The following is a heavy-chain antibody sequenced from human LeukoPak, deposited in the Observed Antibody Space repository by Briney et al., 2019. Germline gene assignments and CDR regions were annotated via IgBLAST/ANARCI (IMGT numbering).Heavy chain of an antibody. J-gene: IGHJ4*02. CDR3: ATLTTVTTHFFDY. V-gene: IGHV3-30*03. CDR1: GFTFSSYG. CDR2: ISYDGSNK. Sequence: PGGSLRLSCAASGFTFSSYGMHWVRQAPGKGLEWVAVISYDGSNKYYADSVKGRFTISRDNSENTLYLQMNSLRAEDTAVYYCATLTTVTTHFFDYWGQGTLVTVSS. D-gene: IGHD4-17*01.